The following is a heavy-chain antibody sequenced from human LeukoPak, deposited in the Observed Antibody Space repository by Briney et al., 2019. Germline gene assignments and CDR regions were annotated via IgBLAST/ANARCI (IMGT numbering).Heavy chain of an antibody. Sequence: GGSLRLSCAASGFTFNNYWMTWVRQAPGKGLEWVSSISSSSSNIYYADSVKGRFTISRDNAKTSLYLQMNSLRAEDTAVYYCARGDYGDFVFDYWGQGTLVTVSS. J-gene: IGHJ4*02. D-gene: IGHD4-17*01. CDR3: ARGDYGDFVFDY. CDR1: GFTFNNYW. V-gene: IGHV3-21*01. CDR2: ISSSSSNI.